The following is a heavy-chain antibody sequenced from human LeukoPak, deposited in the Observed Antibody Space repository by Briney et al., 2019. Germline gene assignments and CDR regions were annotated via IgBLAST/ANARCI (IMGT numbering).Heavy chain of an antibody. CDR2: IIPIFGTA. D-gene: IGHD3-10*01. CDR1: GGTFSSYA. V-gene: IGHV1-69*13. J-gene: IGHJ6*03. Sequence: GASVKVSCKASGGTFSSYAISWVRQAPGQGLEWMGGIIPIFGTANYAQKFQGRVTITADESTSTAYMELSSLRSEDTAVYYCARERGGSGRFIMDVWGKGTTVNISS. CDR3: ARERGGSGRFIMDV.